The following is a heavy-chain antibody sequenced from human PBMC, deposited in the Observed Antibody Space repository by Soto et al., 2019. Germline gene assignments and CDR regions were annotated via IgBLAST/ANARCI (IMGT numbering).Heavy chain of an antibody. CDR1: GYTLTELS. V-gene: IGHV1-24*01. CDR3: AKDHLGGWDHYYYYYGMDV. CDR2: FDPEDGET. Sequence: ASVKVSCKVSGYTLTELSMHWVRQAPGKGLDWMGGFDPEDGETIYAQKFQGRVTMTEDTSTDTAYMELSSLRSEDTAVYYCAKDHLGGWDHYYYYYGMDVWGQGTTVTVSS. D-gene: IGHD6-19*01. J-gene: IGHJ6*02.